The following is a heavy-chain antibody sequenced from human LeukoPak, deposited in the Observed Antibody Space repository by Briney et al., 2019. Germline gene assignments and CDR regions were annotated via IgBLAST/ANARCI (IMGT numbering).Heavy chain of an antibody. CDR3: ASEIVTAVDY. V-gene: IGHV4-39*07. J-gene: IGHJ4*02. CDR2: IYYSGST. D-gene: IGHD2-21*02. CDR1: GGSISSYY. Sequence: SETLSLTCTVSGGSISSYYWGWIRQPPGKGLEWIGSIYYSGSTYYNPSLKSRVTISVDTSKNQFSLKLSSVTAADTAVYYCASEIVTAVDYWGQGTLATVSS.